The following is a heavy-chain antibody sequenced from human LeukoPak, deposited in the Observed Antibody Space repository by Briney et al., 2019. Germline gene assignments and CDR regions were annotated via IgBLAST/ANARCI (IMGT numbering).Heavy chain of an antibody. V-gene: IGHV1-69*13. CDR1: GGTFTNYA. CDR3: ARGQSSLGSPYYFDY. Sequence: PVASVKVSCKASGGTFTNYAISWVRQAPGQGLEWMGGIIPMYGRGNYAQKFQGRVTITADESTSTVYMELRSLTSEDTAVYYCARGQSSLGSPYYFDYWGQGTLVTVSS. D-gene: IGHD3-16*01. J-gene: IGHJ4*02. CDR2: IIPMYGRG.